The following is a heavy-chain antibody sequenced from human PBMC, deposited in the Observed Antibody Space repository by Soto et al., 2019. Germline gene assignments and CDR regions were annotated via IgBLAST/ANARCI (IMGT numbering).Heavy chain of an antibody. CDR3: ARRTVHCSGGSCYPIDAFDI. J-gene: IGHJ3*02. V-gene: IGHV4-39*01. CDR1: GDSVSSSYYY. D-gene: IGHD2-15*01. Sequence: SETLSLTCTVSGDSVSSSYYYWGWIRQPPGKGLEWIGSIFYSGSTYYNPSLKSRVTISVDTSKNQFSLKLSSVTAADTAVYYCARRTVHCSGGSCYPIDAFDIWGQGTMVTVSS. CDR2: IFYSGST.